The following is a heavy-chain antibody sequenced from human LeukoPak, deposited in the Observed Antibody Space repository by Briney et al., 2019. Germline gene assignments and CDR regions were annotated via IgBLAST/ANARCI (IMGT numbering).Heavy chain of an antibody. D-gene: IGHD3-9*01. V-gene: IGHV4-59*01. CDR1: GGSISSYY. CDR2: INYSGST. Sequence: SETLSLTCTASGGSISSYYWSWIRQPPGKGLEWMGYINYSGSTNYNPSLKSRVTISVDTSKNQFSLKLSSVTAADTAVYYCARWYYDILTGYYSDYYYGMDVWGQGTTVTVSS. J-gene: IGHJ6*02. CDR3: ARWYYDILTGYYSDYYYGMDV.